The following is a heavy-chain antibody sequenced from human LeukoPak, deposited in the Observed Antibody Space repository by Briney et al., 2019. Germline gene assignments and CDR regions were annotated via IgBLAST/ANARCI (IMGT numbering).Heavy chain of an antibody. Sequence: GGSLRLSCAASGFTFSSYAMSWVRQAPGKGREGVSAISGSGGSTYYADSVKGRFTISRDNSKNTLYLQMNSLRAEDTAVYYCAKDGGIAVAGTFGHWGQGTLVTVSS. D-gene: IGHD6-19*01. CDR2: ISGSGGST. CDR1: GFTFSSYA. V-gene: IGHV3-23*01. CDR3: AKDGGIAVAGTFGH. J-gene: IGHJ4*02.